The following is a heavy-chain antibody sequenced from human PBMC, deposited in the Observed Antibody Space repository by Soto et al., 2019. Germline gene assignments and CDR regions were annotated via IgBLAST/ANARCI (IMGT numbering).Heavy chain of an antibody. Sequence: EVQLLESGGGMVERGXSLRLSCAASGSTFSRYAMNWVRQAXXXXLXXVSGISASGGSTYYADFVKGRITISRDNPKSTLYLQMNSLRVDDTGEYYCARDRGTXXMVXXXYGMDVWGRGTTVTVSS. J-gene: IGHJ6*02. CDR3: ARDRGTXXMVXXXYGMDV. D-gene: IGHD2-8*01. V-gene: IGHV3-23*01. CDR1: GSTFSRYA. CDR2: ISASGGST.